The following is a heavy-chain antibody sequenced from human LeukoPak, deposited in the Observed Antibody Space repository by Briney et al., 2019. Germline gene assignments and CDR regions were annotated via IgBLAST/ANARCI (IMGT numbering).Heavy chain of an antibody. V-gene: IGHV4-4*07. CDR1: GAPITTYY. J-gene: IGHJ4*02. CDR3: ARGGERWLQPFDY. D-gene: IGHD5-24*01. Sequence: SETLSLTCTVSGAPITTYYWSWIRQPAGKGLEWIGRIYISGSTSYNPSLKSRVTMSLDTSKNQFSLNLSSVTAADTAVYYCARGGERWLQPFDYWGQGTLVTVSS. CDR2: IYISGST.